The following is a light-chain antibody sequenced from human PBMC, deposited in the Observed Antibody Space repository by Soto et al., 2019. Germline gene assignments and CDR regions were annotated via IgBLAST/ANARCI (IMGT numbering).Light chain of an antibody. J-gene: IGKJ4*01. Sequence: DIQMTQSPSSLSASVGDRVTITCRASQGIRNYLAWYQQKPGKVPKLLIYAASTLQSGVPSRFSGSGSGTDFTLTISSLQPEDVANYYCQKYNNAAHTFGGGRKVEI. CDR2: AAS. CDR3: QKYNNAAHT. CDR1: QGIRNY. V-gene: IGKV1-27*01.